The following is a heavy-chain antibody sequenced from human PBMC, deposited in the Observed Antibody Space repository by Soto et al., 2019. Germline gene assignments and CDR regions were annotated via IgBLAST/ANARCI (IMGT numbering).Heavy chain of an antibody. CDR2: VYHSGST. CDR3: ARDKGYCGSGSPYYCYVKGV. Sequence: QLQLQECGSGLVKPSQTLSLTCAVSGGSITSGGYSWSWIRQPPGKGLEWIGYVYHSGSTYYNPSLKCRVNISIGRFENQLSLKLGPVPAAATAVYYCARDKGYCGSGSPYYCYVKGVWGQGTTVTVAS. D-gene: IGHD3-10*01. CDR1: GGSITSGGYS. J-gene: IGHJ6*02. V-gene: IGHV4-30-2*01.